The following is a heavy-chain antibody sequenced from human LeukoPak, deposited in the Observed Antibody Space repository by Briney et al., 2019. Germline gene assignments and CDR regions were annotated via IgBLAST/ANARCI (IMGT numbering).Heavy chain of an antibody. CDR2: ISSSSSYI. Sequence: GGSLRLPCAASGFTFSSYSMNWVRQAPGKGLEWVSSISSSSSYIYYADSVKGRFTISRDNAKNSLYLQMNSLRAEDTAVYYCARSFGVVTPSHYWGQGTLVTVSS. CDR3: ARSFGVVTPSHY. V-gene: IGHV3-21*01. D-gene: IGHD3-3*01. CDR1: GFTFSSYS. J-gene: IGHJ4*02.